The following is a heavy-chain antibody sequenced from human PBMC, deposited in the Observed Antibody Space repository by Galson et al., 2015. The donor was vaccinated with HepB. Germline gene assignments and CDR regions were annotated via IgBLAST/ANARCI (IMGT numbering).Heavy chain of an antibody. CDR3: ARGHYYDSTGAYYFDY. CDR2: THYRSKWSS. Sequence: CAISGDSVSSNRAAWNWIRQSPSRGLEWLGRTHYRSKWSSDYAASVKSRITINADTSKNQFSLQLNSVTPEDTAVYYCARGHYYDSTGAYYFDYWGQGTLVTVSS. CDR1: GDSVSSNRAA. D-gene: IGHD3-22*01. J-gene: IGHJ4*02. V-gene: IGHV6-1*01.